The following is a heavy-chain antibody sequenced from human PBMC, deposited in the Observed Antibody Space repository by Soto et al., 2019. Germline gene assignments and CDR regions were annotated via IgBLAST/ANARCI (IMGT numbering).Heavy chain of an antibody. CDR3: AKDAFSGYDSAY. CDR1: GFTFSAYA. CDR2: ISGRGERT. V-gene: IGHV3-23*01. D-gene: IGHD5-12*01. Sequence: EAQLLESGGGLVQPGGSLRLSCVVSGFTFSAYAMSWVRQTPGRGLEWVAAISGRGERTYYADSGKGRFTISRDNSKDTLYLQMDSLRVEDTAVYYCAKDAFSGYDSAYWGQGTLVSVSS. J-gene: IGHJ4*02.